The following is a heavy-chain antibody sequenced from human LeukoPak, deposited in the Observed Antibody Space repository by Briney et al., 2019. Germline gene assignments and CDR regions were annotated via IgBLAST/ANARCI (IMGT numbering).Heavy chain of an antibody. Sequence: SETLSPTRTVYGGSIRSYYWRSVRQPPGEGLGWIGYIYYSGSTNYNPSLKSRVTISVDTSKNQFSLKLSSVTAADTAVYYCASGSYSLSWFDPWGQGTLVTVSS. CDR3: ASGSYSLSWFDP. CDR2: IYYSGST. J-gene: IGHJ5*02. V-gene: IGHV4-59*01. D-gene: IGHD1-26*01. CDR1: GGSIRSYY.